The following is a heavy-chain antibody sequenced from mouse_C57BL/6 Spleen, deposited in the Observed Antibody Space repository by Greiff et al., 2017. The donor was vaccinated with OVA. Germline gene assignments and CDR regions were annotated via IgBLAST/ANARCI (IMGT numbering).Heavy chain of an antibody. CDR3: ARRAQGPPFDY. J-gene: IGHJ2*01. D-gene: IGHD3-1*01. Sequence: VQLQESGPELVKPGASVKISCKASGYAFSSSWMNWVKQRPGKGLEWIGRIYPGDGDTNYNGKFKGKATLTADKSSSTAYMQLSSLTSEDSAVYFCARRAQGPPFDYWGQGTTLTVSS. V-gene: IGHV1-82*01. CDR2: IYPGDGDT. CDR1: GYAFSSSW.